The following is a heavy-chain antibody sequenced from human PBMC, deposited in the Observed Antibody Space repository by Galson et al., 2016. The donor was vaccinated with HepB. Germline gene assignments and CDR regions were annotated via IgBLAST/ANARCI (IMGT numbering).Heavy chain of an antibody. Sequence: SLRLSCATSGFTFTSYGMHWVRQAPGKGLEWVAVIWYDGSNTFYGDSVKGRFIISRDIPKRTVFLQMNSLRADDTAVYYCARGLVEWSFPYYSAMDVWGQGTTVTVS. CDR2: IWYDGSNT. CDR1: GFTFTSYG. CDR3: ARGLVEWSFPYYSAMDV. V-gene: IGHV3-33*01. J-gene: IGHJ6*02. D-gene: IGHD3-3*01.